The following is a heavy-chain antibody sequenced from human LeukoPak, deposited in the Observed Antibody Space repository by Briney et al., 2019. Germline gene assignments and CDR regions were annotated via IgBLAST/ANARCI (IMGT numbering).Heavy chain of an antibody. J-gene: IGHJ5*02. CDR3: AKDLMRDRWFGES. V-gene: IGHV3-30*02. CDR1: GFTFSSYE. Sequence: GGPLRLSCVASGFTFSSYEMNWVRQAPGKGLEWVSFIRYDGNDKFYADPVKGRFAISRDTPRNTLYLQMNSLRVEDTAVYYCAKDLMRDRWFGESWGQGTLVTVSS. D-gene: IGHD3-10*01. CDR2: IRYDGNDK.